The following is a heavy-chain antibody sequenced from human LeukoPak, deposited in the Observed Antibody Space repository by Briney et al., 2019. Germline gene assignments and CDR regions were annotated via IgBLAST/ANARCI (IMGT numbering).Heavy chain of an antibody. J-gene: IGHJ3*02. Sequence: QSGGSLRLSCAASGFTFSSYGMHWVRQAPGKGLEWVAFIRYDGSNKCYADSVKGRFTISRDNSKNTLYLQMNSLRAEDTAVYYCAKDLHAWIQLWSGLDAFDIWGQGTMVTVSS. CDR3: AKDLHAWIQLWSGLDAFDI. D-gene: IGHD5-18*01. CDR1: GFTFSSYG. V-gene: IGHV3-30*02. CDR2: IRYDGSNK.